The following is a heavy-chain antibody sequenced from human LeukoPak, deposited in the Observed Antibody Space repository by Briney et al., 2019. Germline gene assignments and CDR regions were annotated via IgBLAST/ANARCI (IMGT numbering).Heavy chain of an antibody. V-gene: IGHV3-30*04. J-gene: IGHJ4*02. CDR2: ISYDGSNK. Sequence: GGSLRLSCAASGFTFSSYAMHWVRQAPGKGLEWVAVISYDGSNKYYADSVKGRFTISRDNSKNTLYLQMNSLRAEDTAVYYCASTSCGGDCYSDYWGQGTLVTVSS. CDR1: GFTFSSYA. D-gene: IGHD2-21*02. CDR3: ASTSCGGDCYSDY.